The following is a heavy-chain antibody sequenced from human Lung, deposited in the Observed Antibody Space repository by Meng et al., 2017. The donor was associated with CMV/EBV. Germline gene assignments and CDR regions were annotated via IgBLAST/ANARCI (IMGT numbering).Heavy chain of an antibody. CDR3: ARDSRGSWYYSHGDYYYGIDV. V-gene: IGHV3-30*14. D-gene: IGHD6-13*01. J-gene: IGHJ6*02. CDR1: GFTFRSYA. Sequence: GESLKIPCAASGFTFRSYAMHWVRQAPGKGLEGVAVISYDGCNKYYADSVKGRFTISRDNSKNTLYLQMNSLRAEDTAVYYCARDSRGSWYYSHGDYYYGIDVWGQGXTVTVSS. CDR2: ISYDGCNK.